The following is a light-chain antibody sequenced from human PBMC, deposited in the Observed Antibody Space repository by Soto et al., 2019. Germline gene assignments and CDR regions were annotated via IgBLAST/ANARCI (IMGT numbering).Light chain of an antibody. CDR3: QQRSNWPPIT. J-gene: IGKJ5*01. Sequence: EIVLTQSPVTLSLSPGERATLSCRASQSVSSYLAWYQQKPGQAPRLLIYDASNRATGITARVSGSGSGTDFTLTIDNLEAEDFAVYYCQQRSNWPPITFAQGTRLEIK. CDR1: QSVSSY. V-gene: IGKV3-11*01. CDR2: DAS.